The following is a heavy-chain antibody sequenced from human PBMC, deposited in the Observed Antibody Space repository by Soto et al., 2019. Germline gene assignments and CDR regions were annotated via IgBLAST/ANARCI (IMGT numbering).Heavy chain of an antibody. CDR2: IYYSGST. V-gene: IGHV4-31*03. Sequence: QVQLQESGPGLVKPSQTLSLTCTVSGGSISSGGYYWSWIRQHPGKGLEWIGYIYYSGSTYYNPSLKSRVTISVDTSKNQFSLKLSSVTAADTAVYYCARRSRYSSSWYADGMDVWGQGTTVTVSS. D-gene: IGHD6-13*01. CDR1: GGSISSGGYY. J-gene: IGHJ6*02. CDR3: ARRSRYSSSWYADGMDV.